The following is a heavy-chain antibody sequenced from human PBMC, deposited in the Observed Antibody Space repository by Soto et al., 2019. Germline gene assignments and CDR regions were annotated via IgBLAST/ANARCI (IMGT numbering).Heavy chain of an antibody. V-gene: IGHV3-23*01. CDR3: ARRGSGGYYDY. D-gene: IGHD6-19*01. J-gene: IGHJ4*02. CDR1: GFTFSSYA. Sequence: EVQLLESGGGLVQPGGSLRLSCAASGFTFSSYAMRWVRQAPGKGLEWVSAISGSGDSTYYADSVKGRFTTSRDNSKNTLYLQMNSLRPEDTAVYYCARRGSGGYYDYWGQGTLVTVSS. CDR2: ISGSGDST.